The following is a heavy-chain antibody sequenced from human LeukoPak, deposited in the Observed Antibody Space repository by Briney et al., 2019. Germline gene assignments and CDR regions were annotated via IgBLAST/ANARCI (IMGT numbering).Heavy chain of an antibody. D-gene: IGHD2-2*01. CDR1: GGSISSGDYY. J-gene: IGHJ6*04. CDR2: IYYSGST. CDR3: ARGIVVESYYYYGMDV. V-gene: IGHV4-30-4*01. Sequence: PSQTLSLTCTVSGGSISSGDYYWSWIRQPPGKGLERIGYIYYSGSTYYNPSLKSRVTISVDTSKNQFSLKLSSVTAADTAVYYCARGIVVESYYYYGMDVWGKGTTVTVSS.